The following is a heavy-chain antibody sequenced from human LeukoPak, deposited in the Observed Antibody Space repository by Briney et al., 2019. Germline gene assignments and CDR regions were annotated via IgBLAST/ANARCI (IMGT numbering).Heavy chain of an antibody. CDR3: AKYQTRTMFDS. V-gene: IGHV4-39*01. CDR1: GGSISSTGYY. Sequence: SETLSLTCTVSGGSISSTGYYWGWIRQPPGKGLEWIGSISYGGSTYHNPSLKSRVTISVDTSNNQFSLKLSSVTAADTAVYYCAKYQTRTMFDSWGQGTLATVSS. CDR2: ISYGGST. J-gene: IGHJ4*02. D-gene: IGHD2-2*01.